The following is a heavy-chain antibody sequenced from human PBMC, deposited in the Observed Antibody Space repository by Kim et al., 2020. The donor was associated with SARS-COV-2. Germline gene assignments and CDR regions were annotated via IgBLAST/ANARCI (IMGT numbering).Heavy chain of an antibody. Sequence: GESLKISCKGSGYRFSTYWIGWVRQMPGKGLEWMGIIYPGDSQTRYSPSFQGQVTISADKSINTAYLQWSSLKTSDTAMYYCARVGDYGSGSSTYRMDVWGQGTTVTVSS. J-gene: IGHJ6*02. CDR3: ARVGDYGSGSSTYRMDV. CDR1: GYRFSTYW. V-gene: IGHV5-51*01. D-gene: IGHD3-10*01. CDR2: IYPGDSQT.